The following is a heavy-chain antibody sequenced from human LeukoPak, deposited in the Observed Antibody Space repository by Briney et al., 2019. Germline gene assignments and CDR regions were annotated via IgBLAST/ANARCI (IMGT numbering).Heavy chain of an antibody. J-gene: IGHJ6*03. CDR2: IDYSGST. CDR3: AGRIGATLSYYDYMDV. D-gene: IGHD2-15*01. V-gene: IGHV4-39*01. CDR1: GDSISSSYYY. Sequence: SETLSLTCTVSGDSISSSYYYWGWIRQPPGKGLEWIGSIDYSGSTYYNPSLKSRVTISVDTSKNQFSLKLSSVTAADTAVYYCAGRIGATLSYYDYMDVWGKGTTVSISS.